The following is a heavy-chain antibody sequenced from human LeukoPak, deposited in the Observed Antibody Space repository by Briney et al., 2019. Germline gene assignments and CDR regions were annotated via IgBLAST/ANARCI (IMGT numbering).Heavy chain of an antibody. CDR3: ARGRRIVAYRTGFDP. D-gene: IGHD2-15*01. CDR2: INHSGST. Sequence: PSETLSLTCAVYGGSFSSYYWSWIRQPPGKGLEWIGEINHSGSTNYNPPLKSRVTISVDTSKNQFSLKLSSVTAADTAVYYCARGRRIVAYRTGFDPWGQGTLVTVSS. J-gene: IGHJ5*02. V-gene: IGHV4-34*01. CDR1: GGSFSSYY.